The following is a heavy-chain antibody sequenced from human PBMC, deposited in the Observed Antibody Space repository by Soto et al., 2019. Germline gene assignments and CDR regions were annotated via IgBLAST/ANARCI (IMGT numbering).Heavy chain of an antibody. CDR3: ARDGITITPPNVISGYYFDY. V-gene: IGHV1-69*12. Sequence: QVQLVQSGAEVKKPGSSVKVSCKASGGTFSSYAISWVRQAPGQGLEWMGGIIPIFGTANYAQKFQGRVTITADESTSTAYMELSSLRSEDTAVYYCARDGITITPPNVISGYYFDYWGQGTLVTVSS. CDR2: IIPIFGTA. D-gene: IGHD3-9*01. J-gene: IGHJ4*02. CDR1: GGTFSSYA.